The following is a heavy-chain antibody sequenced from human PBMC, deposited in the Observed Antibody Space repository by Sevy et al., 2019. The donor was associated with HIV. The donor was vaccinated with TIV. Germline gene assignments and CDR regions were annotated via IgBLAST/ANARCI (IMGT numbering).Heavy chain of an antibody. Sequence: SETLSLTCTVSGGSISSSSHYWGWIRQPPGKGLEWIGSIYYSGNTYYKPSLKSRVTISVDTSKNQFSLKLSFVTAADTAVYYCARQTTLWSFAGVHTFDIWGQGTMVTVSS. D-gene: IGHD3-10*01. CDR2: IYYSGNT. V-gene: IGHV4-39*01. CDR3: ARQTTLWSFAGVHTFDI. J-gene: IGHJ3*02. CDR1: GGSISSSSHY.